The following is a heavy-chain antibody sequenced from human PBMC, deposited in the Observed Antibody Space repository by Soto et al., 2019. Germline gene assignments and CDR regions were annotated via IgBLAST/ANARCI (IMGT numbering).Heavy chain of an antibody. V-gene: IGHV4-30-4*01. CDR2: IYYSGST. CDR1: GGSISSGDYY. CDR3: ASLSGVVLRGAFAI. J-gene: IGHJ3*02. D-gene: IGHD3-3*01. Sequence: PPETLSLTYTVSGGSISSGDYYWSWIRQPPGKGLEWIGYIYYSGSTYYNPSLKSRVTISVDTSKNQFSLKLSSVTAADTAVYYCASLSGVVLRGAFAIPAQGTMVIVSS.